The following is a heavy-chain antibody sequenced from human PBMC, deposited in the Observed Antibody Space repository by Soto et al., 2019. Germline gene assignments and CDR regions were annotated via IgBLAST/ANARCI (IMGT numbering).Heavy chain of an antibody. CDR3: AGRYCTNGVCYTNYYYYIDV. Sequence: VQLLESGGGLVQPGGSLRLSCAASGFTFSTYAMSWVRQAPGKGLEWVSTITTSGGNTYYADSVQGRFTISRDSSKNTLYLQMNSLRAEDTAVYYCAGRYCTNGVCYTNYYYYIDVWGKGTTVTVSS. V-gene: IGHV3-23*01. D-gene: IGHD2-8*01. CDR1: GFTFSTYA. J-gene: IGHJ6*03. CDR2: ITTSGGNT.